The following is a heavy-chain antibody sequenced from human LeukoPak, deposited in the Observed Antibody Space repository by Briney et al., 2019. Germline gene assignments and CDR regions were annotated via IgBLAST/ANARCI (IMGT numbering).Heavy chain of an antibody. Sequence: GGSLRLSCVGCGLSIGNYAMTWVRQAPGKGLEWVSSITVNGGTTKYADSVRGRFTVSRDNSRNTVFLQMDSLRAEDTAVYYCAKDSNGDYIGAFDGWGQGTMVTVSS. V-gene: IGHV3-23*01. CDR2: ITVNGGTT. CDR3: AKDSNGDYIGAFDG. J-gene: IGHJ3*01. CDR1: GLSIGNYA. D-gene: IGHD2-8*01.